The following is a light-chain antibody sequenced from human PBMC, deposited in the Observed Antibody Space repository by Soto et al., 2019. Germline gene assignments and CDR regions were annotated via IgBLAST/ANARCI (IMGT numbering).Light chain of an antibody. J-gene: IGKJ1*01. CDR2: GAS. Sequence: EIVLTQSPGTLSLSPGERATLSCRASQSVSSSYLAWYQQNPGQAPRLLIYGASSRATGIPDRFSGSGSRTDFTLTISRLEPEDFAVYYCQQYGSSPWTFGQGTKV. CDR3: QQYGSSPWT. V-gene: IGKV3-20*01. CDR1: QSVSSSY.